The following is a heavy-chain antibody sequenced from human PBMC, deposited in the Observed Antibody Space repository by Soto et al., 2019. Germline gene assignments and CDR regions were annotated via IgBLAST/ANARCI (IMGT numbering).Heavy chain of an antibody. V-gene: IGHV3-23*01. CDR2: ISGSGGST. J-gene: IGHJ6*02. D-gene: IGHD1-7*01. Sequence: EVQLLESGGGLVQPGGSLRLSGAASGFTFSSYAMSWVRQAPGKGLEWVSAISGSGGSTYYADSVKGPFTISRDNSKNTRDIQMNSLRAEDTAVYYCAKDEDWNYSYYYYYGMDVWGRGTTVTVSS. CDR1: GFTFSSYA. CDR3: AKDEDWNYSYYYYYGMDV.